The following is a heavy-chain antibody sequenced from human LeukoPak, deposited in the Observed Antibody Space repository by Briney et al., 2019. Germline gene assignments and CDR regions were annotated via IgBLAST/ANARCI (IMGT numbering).Heavy chain of an antibody. Sequence: PSETLSLTCTGSGGTINSGEYYWSWHRQPKGPGLDSLVFIYYTGPTYDNPSIKSRLTISLNTTKNQFSLILRPVTAATSAVYFCDSAAVRAFYGMDVWGQGTTVTVSS. CDR3: DSAAVRAFYGMDV. V-gene: IGHV4-30-4*08. CDR1: GGTINSGEYY. CDR2: IYYTGPT. J-gene: IGHJ6*01.